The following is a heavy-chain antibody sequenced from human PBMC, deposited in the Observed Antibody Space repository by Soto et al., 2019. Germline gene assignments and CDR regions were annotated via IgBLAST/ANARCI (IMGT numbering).Heavy chain of an antibody. Sequence: GASVKVSCKASGYTFTSYDINWVRQATGQGLERMGWMNPNSGNTGYAQKLQGRVTMTRNTSISTAYMELSSLRSEDTAVYYCARVSSEGVTIFGVVIIRRNAFDIWGQGTMVTVSS. CDR2: MNPNSGNT. D-gene: IGHD3-3*01. CDR3: ARVSSEGVTIFGVVIIRRNAFDI. V-gene: IGHV1-8*01. CDR1: GYTFTSYD. J-gene: IGHJ3*02.